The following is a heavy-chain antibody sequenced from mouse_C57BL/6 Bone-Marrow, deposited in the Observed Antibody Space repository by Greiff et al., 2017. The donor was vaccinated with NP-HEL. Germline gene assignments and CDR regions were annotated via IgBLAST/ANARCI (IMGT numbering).Heavy chain of an antibody. J-gene: IGHJ1*03. V-gene: IGHV5-16*01. CDR3: ARDGGYYGSSACWYFAD. Sequence: EVQVVESEGGLVQPGSSMKLSCTASGFTFSDYYMAWVRQVPEKGLEWVANINYDGSSTYYPDSLKSRFIISRDNAKKTLYLQMSSLKSEDTATYYCARDGGYYGSSACWYFADWGTGTTVTVSS. CDR2: INYDGSST. CDR1: GFTFSDYY. D-gene: IGHD1-1*01.